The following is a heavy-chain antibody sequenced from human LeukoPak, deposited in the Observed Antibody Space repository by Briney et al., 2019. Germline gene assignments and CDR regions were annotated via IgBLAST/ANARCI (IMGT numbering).Heavy chain of an antibody. CDR2: IYTSGST. Sequence: SETLSLTCTVSGGSISSYYWRWIRQPAGKGLECIGRIYTSGSTNYNPSLTSRVTMSVDTSKNQFSLKLSSVTAADTAVYYCARVRPLWFGELPDYWGQGTLVTVSS. V-gene: IGHV4-4*07. CDR1: GGSISSYY. D-gene: IGHD3-10*01. J-gene: IGHJ4*02. CDR3: ARVRPLWFGELPDY.